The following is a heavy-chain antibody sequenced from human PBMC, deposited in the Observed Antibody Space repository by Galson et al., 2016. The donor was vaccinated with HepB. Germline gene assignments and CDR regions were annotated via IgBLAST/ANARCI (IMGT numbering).Heavy chain of an antibody. CDR3: ARRPYSGHEYYYYGLGV. Sequence: SVKVSCKASGYSFTSYCITWVRQAPGQGLEWMGWISAYNGNTNFAQKFPGRVSMTTDTSTSTAFMELRSLRSDDTAVYYCARRPYSGHEYYYYGLGVWGQGTTVTVSS. CDR2: ISAYNGNT. J-gene: IGHJ6*02. D-gene: IGHD5-12*01. V-gene: IGHV1-18*01. CDR1: GYSFTSYC.